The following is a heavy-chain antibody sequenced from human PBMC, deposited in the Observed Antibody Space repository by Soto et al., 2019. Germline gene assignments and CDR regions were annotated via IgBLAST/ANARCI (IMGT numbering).Heavy chain of an antibody. D-gene: IGHD3-10*01. CDR3: ARDLASGVFDY. J-gene: IGHJ4*02. V-gene: IGHV1-69*01. CDR2: IIPIFGTA. CDR1: GGTFSIYA. Sequence: GASVKASCKASGGTFSIYAISWVRQAPGQGLEWMGGIIPIFGTANYAQKFQGRVTITADESTSTAYMELSSLRSEDTAVYYCARDLASGVFDYWGQGTLVTVSS.